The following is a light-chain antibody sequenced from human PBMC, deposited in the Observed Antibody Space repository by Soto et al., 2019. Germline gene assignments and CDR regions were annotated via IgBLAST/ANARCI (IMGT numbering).Light chain of an antibody. CDR2: RDH. J-gene: IGLJ2*01. CDR3: ASWDDRLNAVL. Sequence: QSVLTQSPSASGTAGQRITISCSGGSSNVGSNSVNWYQQVPGTAPKVLIYRDHQRPSRVPDRFSGSKSGTSASLAISGLQAEDEGDYSCASWDDRLNAVLFGGGTKLTVL. V-gene: IGLV1-44*01. CDR1: SSNVGSNS.